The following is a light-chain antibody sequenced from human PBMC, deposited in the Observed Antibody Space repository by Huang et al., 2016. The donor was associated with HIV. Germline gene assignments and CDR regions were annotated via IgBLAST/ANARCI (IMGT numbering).Light chain of an antibody. V-gene: IGKV3-20*01. Sequence: EIVLTQSPGTLSLSPGERATLSCRASQSISADYLAWEQQKPGQAPRLLIYAASSTATGIPDRFSGSGSGTDFTLTIYRLEPEDFAVYFCQQYAGSPWTFGQGTKVEIK. J-gene: IGKJ1*01. CDR2: AAS. CDR3: QQYAGSPWT. CDR1: QSISADY.